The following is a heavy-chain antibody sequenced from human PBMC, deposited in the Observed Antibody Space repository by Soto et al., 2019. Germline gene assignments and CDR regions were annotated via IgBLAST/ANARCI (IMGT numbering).Heavy chain of an antibody. Sequence: PSETLSLTCTVSGGSINTDYWSWIRQPPGKGLEWIGYIYHTGRANHNPSLKSRVTISIDTSKNQFSLKLNSVTAADTAVYYCARYYGSLNVWGEGTTVPVSS. J-gene: IGHJ6*02. V-gene: IGHV4-59*01. CDR1: GGSINTDY. CDR2: IYHTGRA. CDR3: ARYYGSLNV. D-gene: IGHD3-3*01.